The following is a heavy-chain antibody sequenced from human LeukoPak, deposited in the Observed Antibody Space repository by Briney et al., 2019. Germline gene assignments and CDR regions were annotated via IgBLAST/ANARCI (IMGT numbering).Heavy chain of an antibody. V-gene: IGHV3-23*01. D-gene: IGHD4/OR15-4a*01. CDR2: ISGSGGST. Sequence: PGGSLRLSCAASGFTFSSCAMSWVRQAPGKGLEWVSAISGSGGSTYYADSVKGRFTISRDNSKNTLYLQMNSLRAEDAAVYYCTTGFTGATHDGYWGQGTLVTVSS. CDR3: TTGFTGATHDGY. CDR1: GFTFSSCA. J-gene: IGHJ4*02.